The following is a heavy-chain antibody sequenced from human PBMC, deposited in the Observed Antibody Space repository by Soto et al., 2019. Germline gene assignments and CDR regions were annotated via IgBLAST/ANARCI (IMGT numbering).Heavy chain of an antibody. J-gene: IGHJ6*02. V-gene: IGHV3-11*01. Sequence: QVQLVESGGGLVKPGGYLRLSCAAAGFTFSDYYISWIRQDPGKGLERVSYISSSGSTIYYADSGKGRFTISRDNAKNPLYLQMNSLRAEDTAVYYCASPTVTPPFGMDVWGQGTTGTVSS. D-gene: IGHD4-17*01. CDR2: ISSSGSTI. CDR3: ASPTVTPPFGMDV. CDR1: GFTFSDYY.